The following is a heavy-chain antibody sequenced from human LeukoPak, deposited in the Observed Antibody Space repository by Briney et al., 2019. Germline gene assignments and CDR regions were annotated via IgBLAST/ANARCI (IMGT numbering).Heavy chain of an antibody. CDR1: GYTFTGYY. Sequence: PSVKVSCKASGYTFTGYYMHWVRQAPGQGLEWMGWINPNTGNPTYAQGFTGRFVFSLDTSVSTTYLQISSLKAEDTAVYYCARAYQRLGGLSFPDQWGQGTLVSVSS. CDR2: INPNTGNP. CDR3: ARAYQRLGGLSFPDQ. V-gene: IGHV7-4-1*02. D-gene: IGHD3-16*02. J-gene: IGHJ5*02.